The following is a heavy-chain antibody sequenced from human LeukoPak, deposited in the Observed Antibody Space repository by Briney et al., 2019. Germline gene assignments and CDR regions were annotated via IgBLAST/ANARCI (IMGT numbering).Heavy chain of an antibody. CDR2: ISYDGSNK. CDR1: GFTFSSYA. J-gene: IGHJ6*02. V-gene: IGHV3-30-3*01. CDR3: AREGIVATSYYYYYGMDV. Sequence: GGSLRLSCAASGFTFSSYAMHWVRQAPGKGLEWVAVISYDGSNKYYADSVKGRFTISRDNSKNTLYLQMKSLRAEDTAVYYCAREGIVATSYYYYYGMDVWGQGTTVTVSS. D-gene: IGHD5-12*01.